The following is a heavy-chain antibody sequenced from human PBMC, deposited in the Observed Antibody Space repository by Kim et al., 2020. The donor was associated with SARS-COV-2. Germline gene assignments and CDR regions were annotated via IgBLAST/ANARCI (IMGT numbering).Heavy chain of an antibody. Sequence: GESLKISCKGSGYSFTSYWIGWVRQMPGKGLEWMGIIYPGDSDTRYSPSFQGQVTISADKSISTAYLQWSSLKASDTAMYYCARHVGDWNYVPQYYFDYWGQGTLVTVSS. D-gene: IGHD1-7*01. CDR2: IYPGDSDT. CDR3: ARHVGDWNYVPQYYFDY. J-gene: IGHJ4*02. V-gene: IGHV5-51*01. CDR1: GYSFTSYW.